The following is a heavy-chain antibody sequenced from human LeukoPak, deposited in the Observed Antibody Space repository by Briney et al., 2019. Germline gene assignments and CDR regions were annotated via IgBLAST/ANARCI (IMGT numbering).Heavy chain of an antibody. CDR2: VFYSGSP. Sequence: SETLSLTCTVSGGSISSSNSYWGWIRQPPGQGLEWIGTVFYSGSPYYNPSPKSRVTISMDTSKNQFSLNLTSVTAADTAVYYCATGAFNLWGRGTLVTVSS. V-gene: IGHV4-39*07. CDR1: GGSISSSNSY. CDR3: ATGAFNL. J-gene: IGHJ2*01.